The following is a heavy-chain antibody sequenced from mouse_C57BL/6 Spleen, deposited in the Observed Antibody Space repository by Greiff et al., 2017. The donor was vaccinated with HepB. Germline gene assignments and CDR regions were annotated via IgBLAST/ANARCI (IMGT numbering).Heavy chain of an antibody. V-gene: IGHV1-63*01. D-gene: IGHD1-1*01. CDR3: ARGGTTVVAYRYYFDY. CDR2: IYPGGGYT. J-gene: IGHJ2*01. Sequence: VKLQESGAELVRPGTSVKMSCKASGYTFTNYWIGWAKQRPGHGLEWIGDIYPGGGYTNYNEKFKGKATLTADKSSSTAYMQFSSLTSEDSAIYYCARGGTTVVAYRYYFDYWGQGTTLTVSS. CDR1: GYTFTNYW.